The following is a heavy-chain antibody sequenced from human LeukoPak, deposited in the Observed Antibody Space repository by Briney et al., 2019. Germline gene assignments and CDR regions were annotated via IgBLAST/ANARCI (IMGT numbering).Heavy chain of an antibody. CDR2: IYYSGTT. Sequence: MASQTLSLTCTVSGGSISSGDYYWSWIRQPPGKGLEWIGYIYYSGTTNYNPSLKSRVTISVDTSKNQFSLKLSSVTAADTAVYYCARGVYIAAAQYAYWGQGTLVTVSS. CDR3: ARGVYIAAAQYAY. J-gene: IGHJ4*02. CDR1: GGSISSGDYY. V-gene: IGHV4-61*08. D-gene: IGHD6-13*01.